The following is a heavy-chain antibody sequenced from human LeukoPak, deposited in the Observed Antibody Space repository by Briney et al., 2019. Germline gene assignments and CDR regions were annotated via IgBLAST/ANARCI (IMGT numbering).Heavy chain of an antibody. CDR1: GYTFTSYG. V-gene: IGHV1-18*01. CDR2: ISAYNGNT. CDR3: ARGELYCSSTSCYIVSAFDI. Sequence: GASVKVSCKASGYTFTSYGISWVRQAPGQGLEWMGWISAYNGNTNYAQKLQGRVTMTTDTSTSTAYMELRSLRSDDTAVYYCARGELYCSSTSCYIVSAFDIWGQGTMVTVSS. D-gene: IGHD2-2*01. J-gene: IGHJ3*02.